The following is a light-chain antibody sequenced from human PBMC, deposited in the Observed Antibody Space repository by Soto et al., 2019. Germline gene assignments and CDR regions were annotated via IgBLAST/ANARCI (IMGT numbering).Light chain of an antibody. J-gene: IGKJ2*01. CDR2: DAS. Sequence: EIVLTQSPATLSLSPGERATLSCRASQSVSRYLAWYQQKPGQAPRLLIYDASNRATGIPARLSGSGSGTGLTLTISTLEPEDFAVFYCNQRSNWPLYTFGQGTKLEIK. CDR1: QSVSRY. V-gene: IGKV3-11*01. CDR3: NQRSNWPLYT.